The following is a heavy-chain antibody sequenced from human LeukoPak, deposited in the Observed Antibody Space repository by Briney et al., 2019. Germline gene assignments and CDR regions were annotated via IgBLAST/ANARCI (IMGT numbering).Heavy chain of an antibody. D-gene: IGHD3-3*01. CDR3: ARHSRGLTIFGVVLEY. CDR1: GDSISSGSFY. V-gene: IGHV4-39*01. Sequence: SETLSLTCTVSGDSISSGSFYWGWIRQPPGKGLEWIGSIYYGGSTYYNPSLKSRVTISVDTSKNQFSLKLNSVTAADTAVYYCARHSRGLTIFGVVLEYWGQGTLVTVSS. J-gene: IGHJ4*02. CDR2: IYYGGST.